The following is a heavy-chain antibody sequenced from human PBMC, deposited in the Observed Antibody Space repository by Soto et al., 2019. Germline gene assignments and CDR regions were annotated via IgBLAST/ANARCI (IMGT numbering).Heavy chain of an antibody. V-gene: IGHV3-7*01. CDR3: WYYYDSSGYYDRGYFDY. CDR2: IKQDGSEK. Sequence: GGSLRLSCAASGFTFSSYWMSWVRQAPGKGLEWVANIKQDGSEKYYVDSVKGRFTISRDNAKNSLYLQMNSLRAEDTAVYYCWYYYDSSGYYDRGYFDYWGQGTLVTVSS. CDR1: GFTFSSYW. J-gene: IGHJ4*02. D-gene: IGHD3-22*01.